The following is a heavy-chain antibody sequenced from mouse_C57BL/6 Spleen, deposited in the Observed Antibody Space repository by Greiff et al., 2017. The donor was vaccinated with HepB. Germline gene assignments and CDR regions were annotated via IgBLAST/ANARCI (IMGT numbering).Heavy chain of an antibody. Sequence: VHVKQSGAELVRPGASVKLSCTASGFNIKDDYMHWVKQRPEQGLEWIGWIDPENGDTEYASKFQGKATITADTSSNTAYLQLSSLTSEDTAVYYCTTVVHYWCQGTTLTVSS. CDR1: GFNIKDDY. V-gene: IGHV14-4*01. D-gene: IGHD1-1*01. CDR2: IDPENGDT. J-gene: IGHJ2*01. CDR3: TTVVHY.